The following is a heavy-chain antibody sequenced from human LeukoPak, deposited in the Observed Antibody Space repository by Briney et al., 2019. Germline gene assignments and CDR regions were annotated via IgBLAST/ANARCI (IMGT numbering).Heavy chain of an antibody. V-gene: IGHV3-23*01. CDR2: ISGSGGST. Sequence: GGSLRLSCAASGFTFSSYAMSWVRQAPGKGLEWVSAISGSGGSTYYADSVKGRFTISRDNSKSTLYLQMDSLRAEDTAVYYCAKEHCSSTSCYFFVLSDAFDIWGQGTMVTVSS. CDR1: GFTFSSYA. J-gene: IGHJ3*02. CDR3: AKEHCSSTSCYFFVLSDAFDI. D-gene: IGHD2-2*01.